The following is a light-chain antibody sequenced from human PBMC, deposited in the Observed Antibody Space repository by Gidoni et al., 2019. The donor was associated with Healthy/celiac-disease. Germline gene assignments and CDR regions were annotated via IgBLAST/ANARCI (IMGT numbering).Light chain of an antibody. J-gene: IGKJ1*01. CDR1: QSISSY. V-gene: IGKV1-39*01. CDR2: AAS. CDR3: QQSYSTPRT. Sequence: IQMTQSPSSLSASVGYSVTITCRASQSISSYLNWYQQKPGKAPKLLIYAASSLQSGVPSRFSGSGSGTDFTLTIRSLQPEDFATYYCQQSYSTPRTFGQXTKVEIK.